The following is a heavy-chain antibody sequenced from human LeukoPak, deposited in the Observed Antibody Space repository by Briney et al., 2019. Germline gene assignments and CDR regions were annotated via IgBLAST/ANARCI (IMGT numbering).Heavy chain of an antibody. CDR1: GFTFSNNG. CDR3: ARAYCGGGFCYSGFDF. D-gene: IGHD2-15*01. Sequence: GGSLRLSCAASGFTFSNNGMDWVRQAPGKGLEWVAVISYDGSNKYYADSVKGRFTISRDNSKNTLYLQMNSLRAEDTAVYYCARAYCGGGFCYSGFDFWGQGSLVTVSS. CDR2: ISYDGSNK. J-gene: IGHJ4*02. V-gene: IGHV3-30*03.